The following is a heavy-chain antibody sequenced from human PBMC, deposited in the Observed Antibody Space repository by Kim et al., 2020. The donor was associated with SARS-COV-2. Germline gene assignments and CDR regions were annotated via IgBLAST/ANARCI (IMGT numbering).Heavy chain of an antibody. V-gene: IGHV4-34*01. J-gene: IGHJ6*03. CDR2: INHSGST. CDR1: GGSFSGYY. CDR3: ARVRLRFLEWSRRKAYYYMDV. Sequence: SETLSLTCAVYGGSFSGYYWSWIRQPPGKGLEWIGEINHSGSTNYNPSLKSRVTISVDTSKNQFSLKLSSVTAADTAVYYCARVRLRFLEWSRRKAYYYMDVCGKATTVTVSS. D-gene: IGHD3-3*01.